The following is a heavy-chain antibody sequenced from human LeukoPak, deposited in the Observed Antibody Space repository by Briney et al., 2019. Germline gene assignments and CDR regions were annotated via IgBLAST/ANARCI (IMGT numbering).Heavy chain of an antibody. J-gene: IGHJ2*01. CDR1: GFTFGHYA. V-gene: IGHV3-43*02. CDR2: ISGEGDKI. Sequence: GESLTLSCAASGFTFGHYAMHWVRHVPGKGLEWISVISGEGDKIDYAESVKGRFSVSRDNNKNSLYLQMSRLTIEDTALFYCAKDGWKAAGYFDLWGRGTVVTVSS. CDR3: AKDGWKAAGYFDL. D-gene: IGHD6-13*01.